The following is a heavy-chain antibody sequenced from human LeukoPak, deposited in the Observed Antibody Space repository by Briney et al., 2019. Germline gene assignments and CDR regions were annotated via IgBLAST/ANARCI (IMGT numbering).Heavy chain of an antibody. CDR3: ARDYMMVRGPNWFDP. CDR1: GYTFTSYG. V-gene: IGHV1-18*01. J-gene: IGHJ5*02. D-gene: IGHD3-10*01. Sequence: ASVKVSCKASGYTFTSYGISWVRQAPGQGLEWIGWISAYNGNTNYAQKLQGRVTMTTDTSTSTAYMELRSLRSDDTAVYYCARDYMMVRGPNWFDPWGQGTLVTVSS. CDR2: ISAYNGNT.